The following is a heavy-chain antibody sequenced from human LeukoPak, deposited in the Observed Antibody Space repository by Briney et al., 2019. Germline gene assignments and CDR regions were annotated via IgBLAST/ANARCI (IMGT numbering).Heavy chain of an antibody. CDR3: ARYWGSSGPYYFDY. CDR2: ISAYNGNT. CDR1: GYTSTSYG. Sequence: ASVKVSCKASGYTSTSYGISWVRQAPGQGLEWMGWISAYNGNTNYAQKLQGRVTMTTDTSTSTAYMELRSLRSDDTAVYYCARYWGSSGPYYFDYWGQGTLVTVSS. D-gene: IGHD3-22*01. V-gene: IGHV1-18*01. J-gene: IGHJ4*02.